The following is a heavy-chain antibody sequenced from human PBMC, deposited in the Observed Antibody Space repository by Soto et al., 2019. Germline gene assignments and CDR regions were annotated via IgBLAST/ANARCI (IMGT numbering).Heavy chain of an antibody. D-gene: IGHD2-8*01. CDR2: IRDSGST. CDR1: GGSVSSDDYS. CDR3: ARAMANYFDY. Sequence: QVQLQESGPGLVKPSQTLSVTCTVSGGSVSSDDYSWSWIRQHPGKGLEWIGYIRDSGSTYYNPSLEGRVTISVDTSKNPLSLRRRSVTAADTAVHYCARAMANYFDYWGQGTLVTASS. J-gene: IGHJ4*02. V-gene: IGHV4-31*03.